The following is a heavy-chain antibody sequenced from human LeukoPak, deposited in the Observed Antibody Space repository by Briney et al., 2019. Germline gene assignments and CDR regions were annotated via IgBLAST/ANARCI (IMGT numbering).Heavy chain of an antibody. CDR3: AKGRVAVATTNFDY. J-gene: IGHJ4*02. D-gene: IGHD6-19*01. CDR2: MNHSGST. Sequence: SETLSLTCAVYGGSFSGYYWSWLRQRPGRGVEWSGEMNHSGSTNYNPSLKSRVTISVDTCTNKCSLKLSSVPAAHPAVYSGAKGRVAVATTNFDYWGQGTLVTVSS. V-gene: IGHV4-34*01. CDR1: GGSFSGYY.